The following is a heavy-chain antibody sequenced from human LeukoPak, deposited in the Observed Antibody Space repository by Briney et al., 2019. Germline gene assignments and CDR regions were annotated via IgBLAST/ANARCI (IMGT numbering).Heavy chain of an antibody. D-gene: IGHD5-12*01. CDR1: GFTFSSYA. Sequence: PGGSLRLSCAASGFTFSSYAMHWVRQAPGKGLKWVAVISYDGSNKYYADSVKGRFTISRDNSKNTLYLQMNSLRAEDTAVYYCARGYRRAFDIWGQGTMVPVSS. V-gene: IGHV3-30*04. CDR2: ISYDGSNK. CDR3: ARGYRRAFDI. J-gene: IGHJ3*02.